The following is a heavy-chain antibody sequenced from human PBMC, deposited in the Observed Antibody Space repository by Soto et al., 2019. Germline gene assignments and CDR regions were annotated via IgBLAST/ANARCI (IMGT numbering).Heavy chain of an antibody. J-gene: IGHJ5*02. CDR3: ANSKYSSGWYWFDP. V-gene: IGHV3-48*03. CDR1: GFTFSSYE. Sequence: GGSLRLSCAAPGFTFSSYEMNWVRQAPGKGLEWVSYISSSGSTIYYADSVKGRFTISRDNAKNSLYLQMNSLRAEDTAVYYCANSKYSSGWYWFDPWGQGTLVTVSS. D-gene: IGHD6-19*01. CDR2: ISSSGSTI.